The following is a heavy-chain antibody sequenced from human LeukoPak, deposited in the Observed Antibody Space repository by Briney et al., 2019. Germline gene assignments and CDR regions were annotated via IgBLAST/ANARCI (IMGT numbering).Heavy chain of an antibody. J-gene: IGHJ4*02. D-gene: IGHD5-24*01. CDR3: ARDSRRDGYNLDY. CDR1: GGSFSSGLYY. V-gene: IGHV4-61*02. Sequence: SQTLSLTCTVSGGSFSSGLYYWTWIRQPAGKGLEWIGRIYISGSTNYNPSFKSRVTISRDTSKNEFSLKLSSVTAADTAVYYCARDSRRDGYNLDYWGRGTLVTVSS. CDR2: IYISGST.